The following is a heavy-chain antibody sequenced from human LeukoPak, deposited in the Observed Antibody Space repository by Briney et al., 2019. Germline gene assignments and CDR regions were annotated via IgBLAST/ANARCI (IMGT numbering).Heavy chain of an antibody. CDR3: ARGYGYNAFDI. V-gene: IGHV4-61*02. CDR2: IYTSGST. CDR1: GGSISSGSYY. J-gene: IGHJ3*02. Sequence: SQTLSLTCTVSGGSISSGSYYWSWIRQPAGKGLEWIGRIYTSGSTNYSPSLKSRVTISVDTSKNQFSLKLSSVTAADTAVYYCARGYGYNAFDIWGQGTMVTVSS. D-gene: IGHD3-16*01.